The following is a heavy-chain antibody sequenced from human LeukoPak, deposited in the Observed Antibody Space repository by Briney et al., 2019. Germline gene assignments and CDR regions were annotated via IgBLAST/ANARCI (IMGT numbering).Heavy chain of an antibody. CDR3: AKRPLAMVRGVIDY. Sequence: GGSLRLSCAASGFTFSSYEMNWVRQAPGKGLEWVSAISGSGGSTYYADSVKGRFTISRDNSKNTLYLQMNSLRAEDTAVYYCAKRPLAMVRGVIDYWGQGTLVTVSS. CDR1: GFTFSSYE. V-gene: IGHV3-23*01. D-gene: IGHD3-10*01. J-gene: IGHJ4*02. CDR2: ISGSGGST.